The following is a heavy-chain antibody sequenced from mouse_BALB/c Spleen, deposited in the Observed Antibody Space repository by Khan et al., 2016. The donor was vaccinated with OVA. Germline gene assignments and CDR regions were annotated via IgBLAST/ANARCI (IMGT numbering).Heavy chain of an antibody. V-gene: IGHV2-9*02. D-gene: IGHD2-2*01. CDR1: GFSLSSFC. J-gene: IGHJ2*01. CDR3: ARDGYYFDY. CDR2: IWAGGDT. Sequence: QVQLKESGPGLVAPSQTLSISCTVSGFSLSSFCVYWVRQPPGKGLEWLGVIWAGGDTNYNSALMSRLSISKVNSKRQGFLRVNSLQTEETAIYYCARDGYYFDYWGQGTTLTVSS.